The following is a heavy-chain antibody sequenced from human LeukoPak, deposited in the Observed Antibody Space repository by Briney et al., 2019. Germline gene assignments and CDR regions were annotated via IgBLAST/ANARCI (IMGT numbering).Heavy chain of an antibody. CDR1: GFTFSSYA. CDR3: ARDKKDSSGWYFNDAFDI. Sequence: GGSLRLSCAASGFTFSSYAMSWVRQAPGKGLEWVSAISGSGGSTYYADSVKGRFTISRDNAKNSLCLQMNSLRDEDTAVYYCARDKKDSSGWYFNDAFDIWGKGKMVTVSS. V-gene: IGHV3-23*01. CDR2: ISGSGGST. J-gene: IGHJ3*02. D-gene: IGHD6-19*01.